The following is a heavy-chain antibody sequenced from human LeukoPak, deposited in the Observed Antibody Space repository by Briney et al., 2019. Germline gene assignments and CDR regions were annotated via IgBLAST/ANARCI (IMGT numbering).Heavy chain of an antibody. CDR1: GFTFSSYS. V-gene: IGHV3-21*01. CDR3: ARDECSGGSCSYYYYYMDV. D-gene: IGHD2-15*01. Sequence: PGGTLRLSCVASGFTFSSYSMNWVRQAPGKGLEWVSSISSSSSYIYYADSVKGRFTISRDNAKNSLYLQMNSLRAEDTAVYYCARDECSGGSCSYYYYYMDVWGKGTTVTVSS. J-gene: IGHJ6*03. CDR2: ISSSSSYI.